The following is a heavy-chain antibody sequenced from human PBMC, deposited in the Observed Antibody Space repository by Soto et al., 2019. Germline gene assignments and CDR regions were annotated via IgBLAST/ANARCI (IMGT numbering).Heavy chain of an antibody. CDR2: ISCSGTST. CDR1: GFTFSSYA. D-gene: IGHD3-3*01. Sequence: PGGSLRLSCAASGFTFSSYAMSWVRQAPGEGLEWVSSISCSGTSTYYADSVKGRFTISRDNSKNTMYLQMNSLRAEDTAVYYCARDVECWSVYYYYGMDVWGQGTTVTVSS. V-gene: IGHV3-23*01. CDR3: ARDVECWSVYYYYGMDV. J-gene: IGHJ6*02.